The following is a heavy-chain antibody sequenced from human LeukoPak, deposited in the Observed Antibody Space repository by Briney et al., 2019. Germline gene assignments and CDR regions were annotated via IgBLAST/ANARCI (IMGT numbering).Heavy chain of an antibody. V-gene: IGHV4-34*01. Sequence: SETLSLTCAVYGGSFSGYYWSWIRQPPGKGLEWIGSIYYSGSTYYNPSLKSRVTISVDTSKNQFSLKLSSVTAADTAVYYCARIRTLGYCSGGSCQYYFDYWGQGTLVTVSS. CDR3: ARIRTLGYCSGGSCQYYFDY. D-gene: IGHD2-15*01. CDR2: IYYSGST. CDR1: GGSFSGYY. J-gene: IGHJ4*02.